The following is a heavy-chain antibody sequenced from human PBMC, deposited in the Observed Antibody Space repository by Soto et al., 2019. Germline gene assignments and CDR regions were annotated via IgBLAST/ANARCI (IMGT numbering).Heavy chain of an antibody. D-gene: IGHD2-2*01. CDR2: ISGSGGST. Sequence: GGSLRLSCAASGFTFSSYAMSWVRQAPGKGLEWFSAISGSGGSTFYADSVKGRFTISRDNSKNTLYLQMNSLRAEDMAVYYCAKDPHGSTSRAFDYWGQGTLVTVSS. V-gene: IGHV3-23*01. J-gene: IGHJ4*02. CDR3: AKDPHGSTSRAFDY. CDR1: GFTFSSYA.